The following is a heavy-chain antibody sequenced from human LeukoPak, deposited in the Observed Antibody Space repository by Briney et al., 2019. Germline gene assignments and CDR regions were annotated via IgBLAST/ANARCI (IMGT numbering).Heavy chain of an antibody. CDR1: GFTFSSYW. V-gene: IGHV3-7*01. J-gene: IGHJ5*02. CDR3: AREGSGRYVGTGAQS. D-gene: IGHD6-19*01. Sequence: PGGSLRLSCEASGFTFSSYWMSWVRQAPGKGLEWVANIKEDGSEIRYVDSVKGRFTISRDNAKNSVYLQMNSLRAEDTSVYYCAREGSGRYVGTGAQSWGQGTLVTVSS. CDR2: IKEDGSEI.